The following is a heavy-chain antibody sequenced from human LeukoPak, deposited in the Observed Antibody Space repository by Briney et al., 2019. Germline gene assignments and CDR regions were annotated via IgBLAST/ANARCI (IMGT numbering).Heavy chain of an antibody. Sequence: SETLSPTCAVYAGSFSGYYWSWIRQPPGKGLEWIGEINHSGNTNYNPSLESRVTISVDTSKNQFSLKLSSVTAADTAVYYCARGDPTGPHLDGGNSVHWGQGTLVTVSS. D-gene: IGHD4-23*01. CDR2: INHSGNT. CDR3: ARGDPTGPHLDGGNSVH. J-gene: IGHJ4*02. V-gene: IGHV4-34*01. CDR1: AGSFSGYY.